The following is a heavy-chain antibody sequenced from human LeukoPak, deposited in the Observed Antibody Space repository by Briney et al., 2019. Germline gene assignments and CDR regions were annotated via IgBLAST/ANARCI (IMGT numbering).Heavy chain of an antibody. CDR1: GFTFSSYA. CDR2: ISGSGGST. Sequence: GGSLRLSCAASGFTFSSYAMSWVRQAPGRGLEWVSAISGSGGSTYYADSVKGRFTISRDNSKNTLYLKVNSLRAEDTAVYYCAKDRIALVTNWFDPWGQGTLVTVPS. V-gene: IGHV3-23*01. D-gene: IGHD5-18*01. CDR3: AKDRIALVTNWFDP. J-gene: IGHJ5*02.